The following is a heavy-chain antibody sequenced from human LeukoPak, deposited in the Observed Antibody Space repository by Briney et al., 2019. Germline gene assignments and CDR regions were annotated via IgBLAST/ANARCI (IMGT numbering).Heavy chain of an antibody. J-gene: IGHJ6*03. CDR1: GFTFSSYS. D-gene: IGHD6-6*01. CDR2: ISTTSGNI. V-gene: IGHV3-21*01. Sequence: GGSLRLSCAASGFTFSSYSMNWVRQAPGKGLEWVAAISTTSGNIYYADSVRGRFTISRDNSKSTLYLQMNSLRAEDTAVYYCARDRAGAARAYMDVWGKGTTVTVSS. CDR3: ARDRAGAARAYMDV.